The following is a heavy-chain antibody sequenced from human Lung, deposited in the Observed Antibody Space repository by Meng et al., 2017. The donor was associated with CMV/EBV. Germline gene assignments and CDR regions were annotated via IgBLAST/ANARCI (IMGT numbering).Heavy chain of an antibody. CDR1: GGTFSSYT. CDR2: IIPILGIA. CDR3: ARDSRPFWFDP. Sequence: PCKASGGTFSSYTISWVRQAPGQGLEWMGRIIPILGIANYAQKFQGRVTITADKSTSTAYMELSSLRSEDTAVYYCARDSRPFWFDPWGQGTLVTVSS. V-gene: IGHV1-69*04. J-gene: IGHJ5*02.